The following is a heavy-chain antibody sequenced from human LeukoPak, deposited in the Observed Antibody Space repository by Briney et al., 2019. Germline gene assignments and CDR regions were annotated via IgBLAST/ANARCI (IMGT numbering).Heavy chain of an antibody. CDR1: GFTFSSYN. D-gene: IGHD3-22*01. J-gene: IGHJ3*02. Sequence: GGSLRLSCAASGFTFSSYNMNWVRQAPGKGLEWVSSISSGSSYIYYADSVKGRFTLSRDNAKNSVYLQMNSLRAEDTAVYYCARDRVRREYSDSSGYRPDAFDIWGQGTMVTVSS. CDR3: ARDRVRREYSDSSGYRPDAFDI. V-gene: IGHV3-21*01. CDR2: ISSGSSYI.